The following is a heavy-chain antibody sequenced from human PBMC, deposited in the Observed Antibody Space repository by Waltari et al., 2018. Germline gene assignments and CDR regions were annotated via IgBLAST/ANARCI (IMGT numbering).Heavy chain of an antibody. CDR2: IWYDGSNK. D-gene: IGHD1-20*01. CDR1: GFTFSSYG. J-gene: IGHJ4*02. V-gene: IGHV3-33*01. Sequence: QVQLVESGGGVVQPGRSLRLSCAASGFTFSSYGMHWVRQAPGKGLEGVAVIWYDGSNKYYADSVKGRFTISRDNSKNTLYLQMNSLRAEDTAVYYCARGITGTPTWFDYWGQGTLVTVSS. CDR3: ARGITGTPTWFDY.